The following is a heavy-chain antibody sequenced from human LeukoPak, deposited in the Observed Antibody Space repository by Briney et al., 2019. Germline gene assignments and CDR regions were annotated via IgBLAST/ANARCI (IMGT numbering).Heavy chain of an antibody. Sequence: ASVKVSCKASGGTFSSYAISWVRQAPGQGLEWMGGIIPIFGTANYAQKFQGRVTITTDESTSTACMELSSLRSEDTAVYYCARDGTTGTTVAFDIWGQGTMVTVSS. D-gene: IGHD1-1*01. V-gene: IGHV1-69*05. CDR2: IIPIFGTA. J-gene: IGHJ3*02. CDR1: GGTFSSYA. CDR3: ARDGTTGTTVAFDI.